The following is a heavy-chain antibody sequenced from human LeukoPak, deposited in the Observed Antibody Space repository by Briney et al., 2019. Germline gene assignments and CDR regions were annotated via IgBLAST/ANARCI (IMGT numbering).Heavy chain of an antibody. V-gene: IGHV4-30-4*01. CDR1: GASISSGDYF. CDR3: ARDVWGTGRIDRTDY. Sequence: SETLSLTCTVSGASISSGDYFWSWIRQPPGKGLDWIGCIYYSGSTYYNPSLKSRITISIDTSRNQFSLKLSSVAAADTAVYYCARDVWGTGRIDRTDYWGQGTLVTVSS. CDR2: IYYSGST. J-gene: IGHJ4*02. D-gene: IGHD2-8*01.